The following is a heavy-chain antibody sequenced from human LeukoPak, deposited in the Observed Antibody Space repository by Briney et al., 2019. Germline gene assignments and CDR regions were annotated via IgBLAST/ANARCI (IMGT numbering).Heavy chain of an antibody. Sequence: ASVNVSCMASGYTFTGYYMHWVRQAPGQGLEWMGWINPNRGDTNYAQKLQGRVTMTRDTAISTAYMELSRLRSDDTAVYYCAAGRGYCSGGSCYGDDSFDIWGQGTMVTVSS. V-gene: IGHV1-2*02. J-gene: IGHJ3*02. CDR3: AAGRGYCSGGSCYGDDSFDI. D-gene: IGHD2-15*01. CDR1: GYTFTGYY. CDR2: INPNRGDT.